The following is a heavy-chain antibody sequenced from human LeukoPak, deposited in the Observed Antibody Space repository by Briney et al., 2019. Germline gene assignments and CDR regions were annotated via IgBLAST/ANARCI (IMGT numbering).Heavy chain of an antibody. V-gene: IGHV1-18*01. CDR3: ARGPLIRGFDP. CDR2: ISAYNGNT. Sequence: ASVKVSCTASGFTFTGHGFNWVRQAPGQGLEWMAWISAYNGNTNYAQKVQGRVTVTTDTSTSTAYMELRSLISDDTAVYYCARGPLIRGFDPWGQGTLVTVSS. J-gene: IGHJ5*02. CDR1: GFTFTGHG.